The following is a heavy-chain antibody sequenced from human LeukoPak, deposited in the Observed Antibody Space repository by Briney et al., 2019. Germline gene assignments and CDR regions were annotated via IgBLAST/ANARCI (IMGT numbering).Heavy chain of an antibody. Sequence: GGSLRLSCAASGFTFSNYWMHWVRQVPGKGLVWVSRINDDGSATFYADSVKGRFTISRDNAKNTLFLQMNSLSAEDTAVYYCAREILAPGKTHDYWGQGTLVTVSS. CDR1: GFTFSNYW. J-gene: IGHJ4*02. CDR2: INDDGSAT. CDR3: AREILAPGKTHDY. V-gene: IGHV3-74*01.